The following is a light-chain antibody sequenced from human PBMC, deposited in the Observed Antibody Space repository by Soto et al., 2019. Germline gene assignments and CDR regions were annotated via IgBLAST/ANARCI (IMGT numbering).Light chain of an antibody. CDR2: GES. CDR3: QKRSNWPWT. J-gene: IGKJ1*01. Sequence: VLTQSPGTLSLSPGESATLSCRASQSVSSSYLAWYQQKPGQAPRLLLYGESTRATGIPVRFSGSGSGTDLTLTISRLEPEDFAVYYCQKRSNWPWTCGQGTKVDIK. CDR1: QSVSSSY. V-gene: IGKV3D-20*02.